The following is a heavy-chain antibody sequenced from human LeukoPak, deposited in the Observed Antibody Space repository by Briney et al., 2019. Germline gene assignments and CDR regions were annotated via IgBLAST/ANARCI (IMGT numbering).Heavy chain of an antibody. CDR2: IYYSGST. V-gene: IGHV4-59*08. D-gene: IGHD6-19*01. CDR1: GGSISSYY. J-gene: IGHJ5*02. Sequence: PSETLSLTCTVSGGSISSYYWSWIRQPPGKGLEWIGYIYYSGSTNYNPSLKSRVTISVDTSKNQFSLKLSSVTAADTAVYYCARLTVAGTGASWFDPWGQGTLVTVSS. CDR3: ARLTVAGTGASWFDP.